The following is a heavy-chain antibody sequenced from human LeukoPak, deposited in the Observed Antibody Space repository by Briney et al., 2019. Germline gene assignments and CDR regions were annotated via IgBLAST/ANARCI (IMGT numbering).Heavy chain of an antibody. CDR3: AREGYFDSSGPSG. Sequence: GGSLRLSCGASGFSFSNTWMSWVRQAPGKGLEWVSSISSRSSYINYADSVKGRFTISRDNAKNSLYLQMNSLRAEDTAVYYCAREGYFDSSGPSGWGQGTLVTVSS. D-gene: IGHD3-22*01. CDR2: ISSRSSYI. V-gene: IGHV3-21*01. J-gene: IGHJ4*02. CDR1: GFSFSNTW.